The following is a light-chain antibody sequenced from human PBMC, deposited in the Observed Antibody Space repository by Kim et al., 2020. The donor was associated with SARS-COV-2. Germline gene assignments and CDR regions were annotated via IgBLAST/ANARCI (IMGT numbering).Light chain of an antibody. Sequence: GQRVSIPYSGGSRNIGNRNIFWDQQYPGAAPKLLIYRNNQRPSGVPDRFSGSKSGTSASLAISGLRSEDEADYYCAVWDDSLSGRVFGGGTQLTVL. V-gene: IGLV1-47*01. CDR1: SRNIGNRN. CDR2: RNN. CDR3: AVWDDSLSGRV. J-gene: IGLJ3*02.